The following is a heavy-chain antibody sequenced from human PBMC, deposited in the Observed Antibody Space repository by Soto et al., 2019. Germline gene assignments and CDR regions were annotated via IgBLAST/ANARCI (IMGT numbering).Heavy chain of an antibody. CDR3: IHDGKLGYTGYDRFDY. Sequence: GSGPTLVNPTQTLTLTCTFSGFSFSTNEVGVGWIRQPPGKALEWLALIYWNDDARYSPSLKNRLTITKDTSKNQVVLTMTNMDPVDIATYYCIHDGKLGYTGYDRFDYWGQGTLVTVSS. V-gene: IGHV2-5*01. J-gene: IGHJ4*02. CDR1: GFSFSTNEVG. D-gene: IGHD5-12*01. CDR2: IYWNDDA.